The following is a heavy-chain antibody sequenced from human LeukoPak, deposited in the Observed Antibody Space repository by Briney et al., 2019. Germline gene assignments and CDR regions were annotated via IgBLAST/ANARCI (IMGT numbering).Heavy chain of an antibody. Sequence: PPGGSLRLSCAASGFTFSSYAMSWVRQAPGKGLEWVSAISGSGGSTYYADSVKGRFTISRDNSKNTLYLQMNSLRAEDTAVYYCANGPVSSGWYDDAFDIWGQGTMVTVSS. D-gene: IGHD6-19*01. CDR3: ANGPVSSGWYDDAFDI. V-gene: IGHV3-23*01. CDR2: ISGSGGST. CDR1: GFTFSSYA. J-gene: IGHJ3*02.